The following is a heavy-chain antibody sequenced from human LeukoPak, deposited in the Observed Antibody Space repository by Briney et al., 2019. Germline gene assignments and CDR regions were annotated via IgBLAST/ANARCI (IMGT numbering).Heavy chain of an antibody. CDR3: ARDGVEAGTLGGY. Sequence: SETLSLTCTVPGGSVNSGSYYWSWIRQPPGKGLEWIGYIYDSGSTNHNPSLKSRVTMSEDTSKNQFSLKLSSVTAADTAVYYCARDGVEAGTLGGYWGQGTLVTVSS. D-gene: IGHD2-8*01. CDR1: GGSVNSGSYY. V-gene: IGHV4-61*01. J-gene: IGHJ4*02. CDR2: IYDSGST.